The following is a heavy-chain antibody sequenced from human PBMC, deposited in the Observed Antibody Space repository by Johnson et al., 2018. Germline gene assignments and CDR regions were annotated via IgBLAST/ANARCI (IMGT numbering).Heavy chain of an antibody. V-gene: IGHV3-30-3*01. D-gene: IGHD2/OR15-2a*01. J-gene: IGHJ3*02. CDR1: GFAFSSDA. CDR2: ISWAGNIN. Sequence: QVQLVESGGGVVQPGRSLRLSCAASGFAFSSDAMHWVRQAPGKGLEWVAFISWAGNINYYADAAKDRFTISRDNPRNTVYMQMNNLSVEDTAVYYCASMMWAFDIWGQGTMVTVSS. CDR3: ASMMWAFDI.